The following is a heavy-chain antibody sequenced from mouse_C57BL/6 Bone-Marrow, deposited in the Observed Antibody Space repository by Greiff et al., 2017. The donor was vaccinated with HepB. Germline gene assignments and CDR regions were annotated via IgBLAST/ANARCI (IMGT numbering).Heavy chain of an antibody. CDR1: GYTFTSYW. V-gene: IGHV1-50*01. CDR3: ARRGYDYDLFAY. CDR2: IDPSDSYT. J-gene: IGHJ3*01. Sequence: QVHVKQPGAELVKPGASVKLSCKASGYTFTSYWMQWVKQRPGQGLEWIGEIDPSDSYTNYNQKFKGKATLTVDTSSSTAYMQLSSLTSEDSAVYYCARRGYDYDLFAYWGQGTLVTVSA. D-gene: IGHD2-4*01.